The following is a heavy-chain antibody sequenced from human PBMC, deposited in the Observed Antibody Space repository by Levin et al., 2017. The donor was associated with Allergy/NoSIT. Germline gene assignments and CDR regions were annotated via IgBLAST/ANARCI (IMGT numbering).Heavy chain of an antibody. J-gene: IGHJ4*02. CDR1: GFTFSSSV. Sequence: PGGSLRLSCAASGFTFSSSVMSWVRQAPGKGLEWVSAISSSGGNTYYADSVKGRFTISRDNSKNTLYLQTSSLRAEDTAVYYCAKEMISSGWYTVEYWGQGTLVTVSS. CDR2: ISSSGGNT. CDR3: AKEMISSGWYTVEY. D-gene: IGHD6-19*01. V-gene: IGHV3-23*01.